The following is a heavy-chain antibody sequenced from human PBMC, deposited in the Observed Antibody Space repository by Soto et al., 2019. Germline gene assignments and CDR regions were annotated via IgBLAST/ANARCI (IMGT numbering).Heavy chain of an antibody. CDR1: GYTFRRYG. CDR2: ISAYDGDT. J-gene: IGHJ6*02. V-gene: IGHV1-18*01. Sequence: VQLVQSGGEVKKPGASVKVSCKASGYTFRRYGITWVRQAPGQGLEWMGWISAYDGDTNYAQKIQGRVTMTTDSPPSTAHLELRSMTADDTAVYYCARDQGGTTVPADYYGMDVWGQGTTVTVSS. CDR3: ARDQGGTTVPADYYGMDV. D-gene: IGHD3-16*01.